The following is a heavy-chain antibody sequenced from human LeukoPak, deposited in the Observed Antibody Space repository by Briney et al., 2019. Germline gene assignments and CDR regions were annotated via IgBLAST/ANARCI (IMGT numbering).Heavy chain of an antibody. CDR1: GGSISSYY. J-gene: IGHJ3*02. D-gene: IGHD3-22*01. CDR2: IYTSGST. V-gene: IGHV4-4*09. CDR3: ARHSYYYDSSGEAFDI. Sequence: SETLSLTCTVSGGSISSYYWSWIRQPPGKGLEWIGYIYTSGSTNYNPSLKSRVTISVDTSKNQFSLKLSSVIAADTAVYYCARHSYYYDSSGEAFDIWGQGTMVTVSS.